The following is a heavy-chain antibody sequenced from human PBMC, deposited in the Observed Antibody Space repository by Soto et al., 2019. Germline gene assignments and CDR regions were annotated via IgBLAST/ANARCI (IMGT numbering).Heavy chain of an antibody. CDR3: ARDRTLLRYFDWLPPAEYFQH. J-gene: IGHJ1*01. CDR1: GGTFSSYT. V-gene: IGHV1-69*08. Sequence: QVQLVQSGAEVKKPGSSVKVSCKASGGTFSSYTISWVRQAPGQGLERMGRIIPILGIANYAQKFQGRVTITADKSTSTAYMELSSLRSEDTAVYYCARDRTLLRYFDWLPPAEYFQHWGQGTLVTVSS. D-gene: IGHD3-9*01. CDR2: IIPILGIA.